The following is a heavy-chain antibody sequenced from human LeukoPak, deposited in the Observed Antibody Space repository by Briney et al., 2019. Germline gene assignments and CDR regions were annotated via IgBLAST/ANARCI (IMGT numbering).Heavy chain of an antibody. D-gene: IGHD3-10*01. CDR3: ARFRDYPGAFDI. CDR1: GYSINSGYY. V-gene: IGHV4-38-2*02. Sequence: SETLSLTCTVSGYSINSGYYWGWIRQPPGKGLEWIGSIYHSGTTYYNPSLKSRVTISVDTSKNQFSLKLSSVTAADTAVYYCARFRDYPGAFDIWGQGTMVTVSS. CDR2: IYHSGTT. J-gene: IGHJ3*02.